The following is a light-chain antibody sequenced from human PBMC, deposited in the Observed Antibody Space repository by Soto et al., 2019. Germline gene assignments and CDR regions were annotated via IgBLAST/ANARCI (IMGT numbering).Light chain of an antibody. J-gene: IGKJ1*01. V-gene: IGKV3-20*01. Sequence: EIVLTQSPGTLSLSPGERATLSCRASQSVSSSYLAWYQQKPGQAPRLLIYGASSRATGIPDRFSGSVSGTDGTITISRLEQEDVSVYDCQQYGSSTWTFGQGTKVDIK. CDR1: QSVSSSY. CDR3: QQYGSSTWT. CDR2: GAS.